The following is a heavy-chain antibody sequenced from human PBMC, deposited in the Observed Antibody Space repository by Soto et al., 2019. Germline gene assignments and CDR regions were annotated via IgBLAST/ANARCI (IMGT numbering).Heavy chain of an antibody. Sequence: QVQLVESGGGVVQPGRSLRLSCAASGFTFSSYGMHWVRQAPGKGLEWVAVISYDGSKKYYADSVRGRFTISRDNSKNTVHLQMNSLRPEDSAVYYRADGGGVDYWGQGTLVTVSS. CDR1: GFTFSSYG. V-gene: IGHV3-30*03. CDR2: ISYDGSKK. D-gene: IGHD3-16*01. CDR3: ADGGGVDY. J-gene: IGHJ4*02.